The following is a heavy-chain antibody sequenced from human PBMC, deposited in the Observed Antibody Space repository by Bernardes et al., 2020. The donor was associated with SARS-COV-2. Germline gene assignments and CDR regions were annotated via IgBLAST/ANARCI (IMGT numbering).Heavy chain of an antibody. Sequence: ASVKVSCKASGYTFTSYGISWVRQAPGQGLEWMGWISAYNGNTNYAQKLQGRVTMTTDTSTSTAYMELRSLRSDDTAVYYCAGYCSSTSCYGGLDAFDIWGQGTMVTVSS. V-gene: IGHV1-18*01. CDR1: GYTFTSYG. CDR2: ISAYNGNT. J-gene: IGHJ3*02. D-gene: IGHD2-2*01. CDR3: AGYCSSTSCYGGLDAFDI.